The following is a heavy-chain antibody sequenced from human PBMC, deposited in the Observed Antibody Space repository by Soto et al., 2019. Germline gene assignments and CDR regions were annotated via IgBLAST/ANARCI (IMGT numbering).Heavy chain of an antibody. CDR1: GFTFSSFE. CDR3: AREMAVAGAGFDY. V-gene: IGHV3-48*03. J-gene: IGHJ4*02. Sequence: DVQLVESGGGLVQPGGSLRLSCEASGFTFSSFEMNWVRQAPGKGLEWVSYISERVSTTTYYADFVKGRFTISRDNAKNSLFLEMNSLRGEDTAVYYCAREMAVAGAGFDYWGQVTLVTVTS. CDR2: ISERVSTTT. D-gene: IGHD6-19*01.